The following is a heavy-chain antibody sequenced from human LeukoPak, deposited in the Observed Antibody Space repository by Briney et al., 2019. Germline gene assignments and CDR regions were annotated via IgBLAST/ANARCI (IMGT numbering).Heavy chain of an antibody. CDR2: IKQDGSEK. D-gene: IGHD3-22*01. CDR1: GFTFSSYW. V-gene: IGHV3-7*01. CDR3: ARVGWKTIVVVRVGSCAFDI. Sequence: GGSLRLSCAASGFTFSSYWMSWVRQAPGKGLEWVANIKQDGSEKYYVDSVKGRFTISRDNAKNSLYLQMNSLRAEDTAVYYCARVGWKTIVVVRVGSCAFDIWGQGTMVTVSS. J-gene: IGHJ3*02.